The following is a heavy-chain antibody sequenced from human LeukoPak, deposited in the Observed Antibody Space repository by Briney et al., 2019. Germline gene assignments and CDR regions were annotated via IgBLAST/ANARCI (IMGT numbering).Heavy chain of an antibody. CDR3: VRDGAVAGNMDS. D-gene: IGHD6-13*01. CDR1: GFTFSSYA. V-gene: IGHV3-21*01. Sequence: GGSLRLSCAASGFTFSSYAMNWVRQAPGKGLEWVSSISSSSSYIYYADSVKGRFTISRDNAKNSLYLEMNSLRAEDAAVYYCVRDGAVAGNMDSWGQGTLVTVSS. J-gene: IGHJ4*02. CDR2: ISSSSSYI.